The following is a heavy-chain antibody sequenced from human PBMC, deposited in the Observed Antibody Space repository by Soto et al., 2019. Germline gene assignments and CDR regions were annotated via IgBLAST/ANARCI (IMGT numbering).Heavy chain of an antibody. Sequence: QVQLVQSGAEVRRPGSSVKVSCKASGATFNTINWIRQAPGQGLEWMGRISPTLGIANYAQKFQERIKITADKSTSTVYMELSSLRSEDTAVHYCARSRGVASAPLDYWGQGTLVTVSS. V-gene: IGHV1-69*02. CDR2: ISPTLGIA. D-gene: IGHD2-15*01. CDR3: ARSRGVASAPLDY. J-gene: IGHJ4*02. CDR1: GATFNT.